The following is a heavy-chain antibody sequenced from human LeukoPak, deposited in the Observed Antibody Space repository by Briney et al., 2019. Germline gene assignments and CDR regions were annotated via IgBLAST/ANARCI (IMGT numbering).Heavy chain of an antibody. CDR2: IGSSGVTT. CDR1: GFILNNYA. V-gene: IGHV3-23*01. CDR3: ARGIQLSDY. D-gene: IGHD5-18*01. Sequence: GGSLRLSCVGSGFILNNYAMSWARQAPGKGPEWVSAIGSSGVTTYYADSVKGRFTVSRDNSRNTLYLQMNSLRAEDTAVYYCARGIQLSDYWGQGTLVTVSS. J-gene: IGHJ4*02.